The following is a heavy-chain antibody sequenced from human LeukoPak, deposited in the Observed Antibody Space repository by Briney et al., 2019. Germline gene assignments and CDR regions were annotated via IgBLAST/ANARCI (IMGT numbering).Heavy chain of an antibody. Sequence: GGSLRLSCAASGFTFSSFAMHWVRQAPGKGLEYLSAIYSDGSRTYYADSVKGRFTISRDNSKNSLYLQMNSLRAEDTAVYYCARSVPYDFWSGYYRGSGYYFDYWGQGTLVTVSS. CDR1: GFTFSSFA. J-gene: IGHJ4*02. CDR2: IYSDGSRT. CDR3: ARSVPYDFWSGYYRGSGYYFDY. V-gene: IGHV3-64*04. D-gene: IGHD3-3*01.